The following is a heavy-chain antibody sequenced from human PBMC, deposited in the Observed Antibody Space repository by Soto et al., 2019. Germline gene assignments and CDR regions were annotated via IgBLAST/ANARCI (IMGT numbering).Heavy chain of an antibody. CDR1: GFTFSSYS. Sequence: GGSLRLSCAASGFTFSSYSMNWVRQAPGKGLEWVSYISSSSSTIYYADSVKGRFTISRDNAKNSLYLQMNSLRAEETAVYYCARDRADYGDYDAQDYYYYYYMDVWGKGTTVTVSS. D-gene: IGHD4-17*01. V-gene: IGHV3-48*01. CDR2: ISSSSSTI. J-gene: IGHJ6*03. CDR3: ARDRADYGDYDAQDYYYYYYMDV.